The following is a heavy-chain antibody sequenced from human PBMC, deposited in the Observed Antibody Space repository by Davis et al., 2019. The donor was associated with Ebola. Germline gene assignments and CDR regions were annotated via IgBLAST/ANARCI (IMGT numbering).Heavy chain of an antibody. J-gene: IGHJ4*02. CDR2: IWYDGSNK. CDR1: GFTFSTYG. CDR3: ARVAYSSSSLVIRGVHFDY. D-gene: IGHD6-6*01. V-gene: IGHV3-33*01. Sequence: PGGSLRLSCAASGFTFSTYGMHWVRQAPGKGLEWVAVIWYDGSNKYYADSVKGRFTISRDNSKNTLYLQMNSRRAEDTAVYYCARVAYSSSSLVIRGVHFDYWGQGTLVTVSS.